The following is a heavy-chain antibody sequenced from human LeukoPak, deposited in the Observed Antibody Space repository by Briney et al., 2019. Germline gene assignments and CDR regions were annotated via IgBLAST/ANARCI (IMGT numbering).Heavy chain of an antibody. CDR3: ARVLHYYGSGSYGYYGMDV. J-gene: IGHJ6*02. Sequence: ASVKVSCKASGYTFTSYDINWVRQATGQGLEWMGWMNPNSGNTGYAQKFQGRVTMTRNTSISTAYMELSSLRSEDTAVYYCARVLHYYGSGSYGYYGMDVWGRGTTVTVSS. CDR2: MNPNSGNT. V-gene: IGHV1-8*01. D-gene: IGHD3-10*01. CDR1: GYTFTSYD.